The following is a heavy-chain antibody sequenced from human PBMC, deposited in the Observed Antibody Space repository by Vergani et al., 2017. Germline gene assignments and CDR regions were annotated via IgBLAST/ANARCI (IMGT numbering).Heavy chain of an antibody. J-gene: IGHJ4*02. CDR2: VSFRGDT. D-gene: IGHD3-10*01. CDR3: ARSRIYYGAGSPDY. Sequence: QVQLQESGPGLVKPSETLSLTCTVSGGSVSSGSYYWSWIRQPPGKGLEWMGYVSFRGDTLYDPSVKGRMTISLNTSSNQFSLYLTSVTAADTAVYYCARSRIYYGAGSPDYGGQGTLVTVSS. CDR1: GGSVSSGSYY. V-gene: IGHV4-61*01.